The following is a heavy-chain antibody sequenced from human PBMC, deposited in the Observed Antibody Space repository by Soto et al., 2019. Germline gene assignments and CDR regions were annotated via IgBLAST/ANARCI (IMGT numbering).Heavy chain of an antibody. CDR3: ARGRTAMVSNNCFDP. CDR2: INPNSGGT. Sequence: QVQLVQSGAEVKKPGASVKVSCKASGYTFTGYYMHWVRQAPGQGLEWMGWINPNSGGTNYAQKFRGRVTMTRDTSISTAYMELSRLRSDDTAVYYCARGRTAMVSNNCFDPWGQGTLVTVSS. J-gene: IGHJ5*02. CDR1: GYTFTGYY. V-gene: IGHV1-2*02. D-gene: IGHD5-18*01.